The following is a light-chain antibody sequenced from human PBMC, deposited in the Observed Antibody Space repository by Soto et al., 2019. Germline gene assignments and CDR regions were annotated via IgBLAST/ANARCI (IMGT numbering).Light chain of an antibody. CDR3: SSYSSSSTLVV. J-gene: IGLJ2*01. Sequence: QSALTQPASVSGSPGQSITISCTGTTSDVGTYNYVSWYQQHPGKAPKLIIYEVRHRPSGVSDRFSGSKSGNTASLTISGLQADDEADYYCSSYSSSSTLVVFGGGTKVTVL. CDR1: TSDVGTYNY. V-gene: IGLV2-14*03. CDR2: EVR.